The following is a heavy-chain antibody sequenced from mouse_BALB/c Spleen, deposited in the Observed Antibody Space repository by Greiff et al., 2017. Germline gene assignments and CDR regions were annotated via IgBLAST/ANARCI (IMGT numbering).Heavy chain of an antibody. CDR1: GFAFTNYL. J-gene: IGHJ2*01. CDR2: INTGSGGT. Sequence: VQLLQSGADLVRPGTSLKLSCTASGFAFTNYLIEWVKQRPGQGLEWIGVINTGSGGTNYNEKFKGKATLTADKSSSTAYMQLSSLTSDDSAVYFCARWGDGFDYWGQGTTLTVSS. V-gene: IGHV1-54*01. CDR3: ARWGDGFDY.